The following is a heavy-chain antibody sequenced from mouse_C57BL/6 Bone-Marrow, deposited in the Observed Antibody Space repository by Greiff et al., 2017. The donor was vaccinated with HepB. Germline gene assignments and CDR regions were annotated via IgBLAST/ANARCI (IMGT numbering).Heavy chain of an antibody. D-gene: IGHD2-4*01. CDR1: GYTFTSYW. CDR3: AREDYDGDYYAMDY. V-gene: IGHV1-55*01. J-gene: IGHJ4*01. CDR2: IYPGSGST. Sequence: VQLQQSGAELVKPGASVKMSCKASGYTFTSYWITWVKQRHGQGLEWIGDIYPGSGSTNYNEKFKSKATLTVDTSSSTAYMQLSSLTSEDSAVYYCAREDYDGDYYAMDYWGQGTSVTVSS.